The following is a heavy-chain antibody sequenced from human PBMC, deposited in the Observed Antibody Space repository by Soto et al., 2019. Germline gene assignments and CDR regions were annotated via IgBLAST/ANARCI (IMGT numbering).Heavy chain of an antibody. D-gene: IGHD3-22*01. Sequence: EVQLVESGGGLVKPGGSLRLSCAASGFTFSNAWMSWVRQAPGKGLEWVGRIKSKTDGGTTDYAAPVKGRFTISRDDSKNTLYLQMNSLKTEDTAVYYSTTASGYPIYYYYYYMDVWGKGTTVTVSS. CDR1: GFTFSNAW. J-gene: IGHJ6*03. V-gene: IGHV3-15*01. CDR2: IKSKTDGGTT. CDR3: TTASGYPIYYYYYYMDV.